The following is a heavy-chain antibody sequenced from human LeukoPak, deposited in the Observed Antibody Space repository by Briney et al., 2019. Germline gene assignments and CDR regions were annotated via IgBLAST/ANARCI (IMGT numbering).Heavy chain of an antibody. Sequence: ASVKVSCKASGYTVTNYDINWVRQATGQGLEWMGWMNPNSGNTHYAQKFQGKVTMTRNTSISTAYMELSSLRSEDTAVYYCATTGSGIYDVGAFDIWGQGTMATVSS. CDR3: ATTGSGIYDVGAFDI. CDR1: GYTVTNYD. J-gene: IGHJ3*02. V-gene: IGHV1-8*01. CDR2: MNPNSGNT. D-gene: IGHD2-8*02.